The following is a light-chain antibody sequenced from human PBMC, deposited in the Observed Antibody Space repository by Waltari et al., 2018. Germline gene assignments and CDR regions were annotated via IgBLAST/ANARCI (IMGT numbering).Light chain of an antibody. Sequence: EIVMTQSPATLSVFPGERATLSCRASQSIRSNLAWYQLKPGQAPRLLIYGASTRATGIPARFSGSGSGTEFTLTISSLQSEDFEVYFCQQYDNWLGTFGQGTKVEIK. V-gene: IGKV3-15*01. CDR3: QQYDNWLGT. J-gene: IGKJ1*01. CDR2: GAS. CDR1: QSIRSN.